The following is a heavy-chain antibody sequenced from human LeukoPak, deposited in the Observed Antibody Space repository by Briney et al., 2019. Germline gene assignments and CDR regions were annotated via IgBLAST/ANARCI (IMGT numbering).Heavy chain of an antibody. V-gene: IGHV4-34*01. J-gene: IGHJ4*02. D-gene: IGHD1-26*01. Sequence: GSLRLSCAASGFTFSSYGMHWVRQPPGKGLEWIGEINHSGSTNYNPSLKSRVTISVDTSKNQFSLKLSSVTAADTAVYYCASGPIVGASRPFDYWGQGTLVTVSS. CDR3: ASGPIVGASRPFDY. CDR2: INHSGST. CDR1: GFTFSSYG.